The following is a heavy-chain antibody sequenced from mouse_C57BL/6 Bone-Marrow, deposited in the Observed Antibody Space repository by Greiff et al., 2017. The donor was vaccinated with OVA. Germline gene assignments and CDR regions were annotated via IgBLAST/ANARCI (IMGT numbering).Heavy chain of an antibody. CDR2: IDPSDSYT. V-gene: IGHV1-69*01. CDR1: GYTFTSYW. D-gene: IGHD2-2*01. Sequence: QVQLQQPGAELVMPWASVKLSCKASGYTFTSYWMHWVKQRPGQGLEWIGEIDPSDSYTNYNQKFKGKSTLTVDKSSSTAYMQLSSLTSEDSAVYYCARDGYDWFAYWGQGTLVTVSA. CDR3: ARDGYDWFAY. J-gene: IGHJ3*01.